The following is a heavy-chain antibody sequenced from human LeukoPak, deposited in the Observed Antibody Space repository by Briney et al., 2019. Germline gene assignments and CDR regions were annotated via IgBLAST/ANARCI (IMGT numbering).Heavy chain of an antibody. Sequence: GGSLRLSCAASGFNFRDHWMDWVRQAPGKGLEWVGHIKTDGSETYYLDSLRGRFSISRDNTNNALYLQMNSLRAEGTAVYYCARDKPEGNFWSGYPKLFDYWGQGTLVTVSS. CDR1: GFNFRDHW. D-gene: IGHD3-3*01. V-gene: IGHV3-7*03. CDR2: IKTDGSET. CDR3: ARDKPEGNFWSGYPKLFDY. J-gene: IGHJ4*02.